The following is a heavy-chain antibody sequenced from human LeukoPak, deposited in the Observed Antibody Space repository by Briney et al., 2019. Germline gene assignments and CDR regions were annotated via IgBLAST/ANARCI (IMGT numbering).Heavy chain of an antibody. Sequence: PSGTLSLTCAVSGGSISSSNWWSWVRQPPGKGLEWIGEIYHSGSTNYNPSLKSRVTISVDKSKNQFSLKLSSVTAADTAVYYCARALATPYGSGSSDYWGQGALVTVSS. V-gene: IGHV4-4*02. J-gene: IGHJ4*02. D-gene: IGHD3-10*01. CDR2: IYHSGST. CDR1: GGSISSSNW. CDR3: ARALATPYGSGSSDY.